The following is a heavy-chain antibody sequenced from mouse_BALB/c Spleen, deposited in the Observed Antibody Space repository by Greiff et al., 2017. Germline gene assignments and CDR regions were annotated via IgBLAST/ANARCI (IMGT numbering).Heavy chain of an antibody. CDR1: GYTFTSYW. J-gene: IGHJ4*01. D-gene: IGHD2-4*01. Sequence: QVQLQQSGAELAKPGASVKMSCKASGYTFTSYWMHWVKQRPGQGLEWIGYINPSTGYTEYNQKFKDKATLTADKSSSTAYMQLSSLTSEDSAVYYCARPIYYDYDGEYYYAMDYWGQGTSVTVSS. CDR3: ARPIYYDYDGEYYYAMDY. CDR2: INPSTGYT. V-gene: IGHV1-7*01.